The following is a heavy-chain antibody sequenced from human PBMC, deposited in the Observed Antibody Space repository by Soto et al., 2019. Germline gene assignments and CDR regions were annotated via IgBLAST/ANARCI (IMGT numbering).Heavy chain of an antibody. CDR3: ARDRLVAATMDLGDVPDI. CDR2: INWNGGST. V-gene: IGHV3-20*04. CDR1: GITFDDYG. J-gene: IGHJ3*02. Sequence: EVQLVESGGGVVRPGGSLRLACAASGITFDDYGFYWVRQAPGKGLEWVSAINWNGGSTAYADSVKGRFTISRDNARKSLYLQMNSLRAEDTALYYCARDRLVAATMDLGDVPDIWGQGTMVTVSS. D-gene: IGHD2-15*01.